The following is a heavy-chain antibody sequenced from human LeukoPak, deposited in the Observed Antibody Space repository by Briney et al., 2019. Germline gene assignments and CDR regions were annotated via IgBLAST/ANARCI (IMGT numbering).Heavy chain of an antibody. CDR1: GYTFTSYY. CDR3: AREPVYEYDSSGYRAFDI. CDR2: INPSGGST. J-gene: IGHJ3*02. Sequence: VASVKVSCKASGYTFTSYYMHWVRQAPGQGLEWMGIINPSGGSTSYAQKFQGRVTMTRDTSTSTVYMELSSLRSEDTAVYYCAREPVYEYDSSGYRAFDIWGQGTMVTVSS. V-gene: IGHV1-46*01. D-gene: IGHD3-22*01.